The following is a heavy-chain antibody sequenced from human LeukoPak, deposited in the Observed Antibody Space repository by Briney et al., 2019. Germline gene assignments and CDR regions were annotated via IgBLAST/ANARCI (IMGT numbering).Heavy chain of an antibody. V-gene: IGHV4-30-4*01. CDR3: ARGNYYDSSGNDY. Sequence: QPSETLSLTCTVSGGSISSGDYYWSWIRQPPGKGLEWIGYIYYSGSTYYNPYLKSRVTISVDTSKNQFSLKLSSVTAADTAVYYCARGNYYDSSGNDYWGQGTLVTVSS. D-gene: IGHD3-22*01. CDR1: GGSISSGDYY. CDR2: IYYSGST. J-gene: IGHJ4*02.